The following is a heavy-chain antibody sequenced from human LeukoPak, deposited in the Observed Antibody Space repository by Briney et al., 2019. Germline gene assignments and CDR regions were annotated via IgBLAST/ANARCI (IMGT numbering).Heavy chain of an antibody. Sequence: ASVKVSCTASGYTFTSYYMHWVRQAPGKGLEWMGGFDPEDGETIYAQKFQGRVTMTEDTSTDTAYMELSSLRSEDTAVYYCATAPWYANWFDPWGQGTLVTVSS. J-gene: IGHJ5*02. D-gene: IGHD2-15*01. V-gene: IGHV1-24*01. CDR3: ATAPWYANWFDP. CDR2: FDPEDGET. CDR1: GYTFTSYY.